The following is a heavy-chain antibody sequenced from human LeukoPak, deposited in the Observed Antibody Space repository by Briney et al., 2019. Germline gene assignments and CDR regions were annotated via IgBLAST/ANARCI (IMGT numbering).Heavy chain of an antibody. CDR1: GFTFSSYG. CDR2: IRYDRNNK. D-gene: IGHD3-22*01. CDR3: AKVGLNYYDSSGYIDY. V-gene: IGHV3-30*02. Sequence: GGSLRLSCAASGFTFSSYGMHWVRQAPGKGLEWVAFIRYDRNNKYYVDSVKGRFTISRDNSKNTLFLQMNSLRAEGTAVYYCAKVGLNYYDSSGYIDYWGQGTLVTVSS. J-gene: IGHJ4*02.